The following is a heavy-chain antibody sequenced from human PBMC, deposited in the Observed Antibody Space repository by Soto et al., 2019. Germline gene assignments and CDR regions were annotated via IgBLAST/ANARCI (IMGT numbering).Heavy chain of an antibody. CDR3: ARYNTGMGWSYYYYMDV. Sequence: PSETLSLTCTVSGGSISSYYWSWIRQPPGKGLEWIGYIYYSGSTNYNPSLKSRVTISVDTSKNQFSLKLSSVTAADTAVYYCARYNTGMGWSYYYYMDVWGKGTTVTVSS. V-gene: IGHV4-59*01. CDR1: GGSISSYY. J-gene: IGHJ6*03. D-gene: IGHD1-1*01. CDR2: IYYSGST.